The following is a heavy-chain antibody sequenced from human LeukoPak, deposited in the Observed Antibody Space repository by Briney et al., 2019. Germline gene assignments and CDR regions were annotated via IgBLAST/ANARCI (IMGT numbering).Heavy chain of an antibody. D-gene: IGHD1-7*01. J-gene: IGHJ6*02. CDR3: ASSDWNYVPNYYYYYGMDV. Sequence: SETLSLTCAVYGGSFSGYYWSWIRQPPGKGLEWIGEINHSGSTNYNPSLKSRVTISVGTSKNQFSLKLSSVTAADTAVYYCASSDWNYVPNYYYYYGMDVWGQGTTVAVSS. V-gene: IGHV4-34*01. CDR1: GGSFSGYY. CDR2: INHSGST.